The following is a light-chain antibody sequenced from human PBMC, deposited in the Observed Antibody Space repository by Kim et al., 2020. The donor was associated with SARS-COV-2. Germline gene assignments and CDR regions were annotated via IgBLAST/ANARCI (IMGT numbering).Light chain of an antibody. Sequence: EVVLTQSPSTLSLSPGDRATLSCRASQSLGNNYLAWYQQRPGQAPRLLIYGASNRATGIPGRFSGSGSGTDFTLTISRLEPEDFVVYFCQQFHVLPWTFGRGTKLDIK. V-gene: IGKV3-20*01. J-gene: IGKJ1*01. CDR3: QQFHVLPWT. CDR1: QSLGNNY. CDR2: GAS.